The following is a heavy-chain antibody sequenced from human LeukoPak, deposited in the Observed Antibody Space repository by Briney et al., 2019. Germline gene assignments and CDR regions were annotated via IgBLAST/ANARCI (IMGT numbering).Heavy chain of an antibody. CDR3: ARHLGGSYYSPFDY. CDR2: FDYSGST. D-gene: IGHD2-15*01. Sequence: SETLSLTCAVYGGSFSGYYWGWIRQPPGKGLEWIGSFDYSGSTYYNPSLQSRVTIFEDTSKNQFSLKLTSVTAADTAVYYCARHLGGSYYSPFDYWGRGTLVSVSS. J-gene: IGHJ4*02. V-gene: IGHV4-34*01. CDR1: GGSFSGYY.